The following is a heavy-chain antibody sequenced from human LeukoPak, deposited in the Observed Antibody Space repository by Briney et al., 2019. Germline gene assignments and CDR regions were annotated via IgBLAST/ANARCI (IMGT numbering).Heavy chain of an antibody. Sequence: ASVKVSCKASGFTFTDYYIHWVRQAPGQGLEWMGRINLNSGATNCAQKFQDKVTMTRDTFITTAYMELRSLTSDDTAIYYCARIYGWTTSGTYELTDYWGQGTLVTVSS. J-gene: IGHJ4*02. CDR2: INLNSGAT. CDR3: ARIYGWTTSGTYELTDY. CDR1: GFTFTDYY. D-gene: IGHD1-26*01. V-gene: IGHV1-2*06.